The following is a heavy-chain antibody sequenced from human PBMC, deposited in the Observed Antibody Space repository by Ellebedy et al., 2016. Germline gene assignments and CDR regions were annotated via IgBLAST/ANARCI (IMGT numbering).Heavy chain of an antibody. J-gene: IGHJ3*02. CDR2: IYPGDSDT. CDR3: ARQTYYYDSSGSPADAFDI. CDR1: GYSFTSYW. V-gene: IGHV5-51*01. Sequence: GESLKISCKGSGYSFTSYWIGWVRQMPGKGLEWMGIIYPGDSDTRYSPSFQGQVTISADKSISTAYLQGSSLKASDTAMYYCARQTYYYDSSGSPADAFDIWGQGTMVTVSS. D-gene: IGHD3-22*01.